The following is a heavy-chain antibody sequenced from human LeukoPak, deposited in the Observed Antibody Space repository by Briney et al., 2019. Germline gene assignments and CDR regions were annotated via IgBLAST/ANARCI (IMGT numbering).Heavy chain of an antibody. J-gene: IGHJ5*02. D-gene: IGHD2-15*01. V-gene: IGHV4-59*12. Sequence: SETLSLTCAVYGGSFSGYYWSWIRQPPGKGLEWIGYIYYSGSTNYNPSLKSRVTISVDTSKNQFSLKLSSVTAADTAVYYCARGVLGYCSGGSCYQWFDPWGQGTLVTVSS. CDR2: IYYSGST. CDR1: GGSFSGYY. CDR3: ARGVLGYCSGGSCYQWFDP.